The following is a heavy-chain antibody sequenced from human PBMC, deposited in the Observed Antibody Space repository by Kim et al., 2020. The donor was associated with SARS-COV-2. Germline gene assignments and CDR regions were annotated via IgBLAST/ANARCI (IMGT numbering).Heavy chain of an antibody. V-gene: IGHV3-30-3*01. Sequence: GGSLRLSCEASGFTFSSYAMHWVRQAPGKGLEWVAVISYDGSNKYYADSVKGRFTISRDNSKNTLYLQMNSLRAEDTAVYYCSSTIVNSGSSVRSVYWGQGTLVTVSS. J-gene: IGHJ4*02. D-gene: IGHD3-10*01. CDR1: GFTFSSYA. CDR2: ISYDGSNK. CDR3: SSTIVNSGSSVRSVY.